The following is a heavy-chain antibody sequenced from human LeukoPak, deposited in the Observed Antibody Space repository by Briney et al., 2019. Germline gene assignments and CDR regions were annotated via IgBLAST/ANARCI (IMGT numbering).Heavy chain of an antibody. CDR3: ATEAPPPGGNSLDY. V-gene: IGHV1-69*13. J-gene: IGHJ4*02. CDR2: IIPIFGTA. Sequence: SVKVSCKASGGTFSSYAISWVRQAPGQGLEWMGGIIPIFGTANYALKFQGRVTITADESTSTAYMELSSLRSEDTAVYYCATEAPPPGGNSLDYWGQGTLVTVSP. CDR1: GGTFSSYA. D-gene: IGHD4-23*01.